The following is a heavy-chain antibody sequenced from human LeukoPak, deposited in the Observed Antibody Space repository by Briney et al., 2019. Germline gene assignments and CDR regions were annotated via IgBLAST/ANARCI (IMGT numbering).Heavy chain of an antibody. CDR3: ARRGIYCSGGTCQGGHLGY. CDR1: GYTFNSYG. D-gene: IGHD2-15*01. J-gene: IGHJ4*02. Sequence: ASVKVSCKASGYTFNSYGISWVRQAPGQGLEWMGWISAYTGNTNYAQKVQGRVTMTTDTSTTTAYMEVRSLRSDDTAVYYCARRGIYCSGGTCQGGHLGYWGQGTLVTVSS. CDR2: ISAYTGNT. V-gene: IGHV1-18*01.